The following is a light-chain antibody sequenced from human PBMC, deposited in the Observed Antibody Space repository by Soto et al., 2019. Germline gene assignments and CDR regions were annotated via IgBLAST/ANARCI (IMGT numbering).Light chain of an antibody. CDR1: QSISNY. V-gene: IGKV1-5*03. J-gene: IGKJ4*01. Sequence: DIQMTQSPSTLSASVGDRVTITCRTRQSISNYLAWYQQRPGKAPNLLIYKASNLERGVPPRFSGSGSGTEFTLTISSLQPEDVATYYCQQYSGYPLTFGGGTKVDIK. CDR2: KAS. CDR3: QQYSGYPLT.